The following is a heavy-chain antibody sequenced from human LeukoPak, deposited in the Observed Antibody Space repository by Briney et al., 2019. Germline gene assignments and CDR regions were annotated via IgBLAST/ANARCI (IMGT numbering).Heavy chain of an antibody. Sequence: PGGSLRLSCAASGFTFNNYAMSWVRQAQGKGLEWVSVIYSGGSTYYADSVKGRFTIARDNAKNSLYLQMNSLRAEDTAVYYCARDLMAGGLDYWGQGTLVTVSS. CDR3: ARDLMAGGLDY. CDR1: GFTFNNYA. D-gene: IGHD2-8*01. V-gene: IGHV3-23*03. CDR2: IYSGGST. J-gene: IGHJ4*02.